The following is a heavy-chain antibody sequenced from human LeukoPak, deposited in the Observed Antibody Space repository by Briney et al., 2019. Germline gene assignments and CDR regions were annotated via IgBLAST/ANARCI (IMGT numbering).Heavy chain of an antibody. D-gene: IGHD1-26*01. Sequence: SQTLSLTCAISGDSVSSNSAAWNWIRQSPSRGLEWLGRTYYRSKWYNDYAVSVKSRITINPDTSKNQFSLQLNSVTPEDTAVYYCARVGRWGFFTRDYYYMDVWGKGTTVTVSS. CDR1: GDSVSSNSAA. V-gene: IGHV6-1*01. CDR3: ARVGRWGFFTRDYYYMDV. CDR2: TYYRSKWYN. J-gene: IGHJ6*03.